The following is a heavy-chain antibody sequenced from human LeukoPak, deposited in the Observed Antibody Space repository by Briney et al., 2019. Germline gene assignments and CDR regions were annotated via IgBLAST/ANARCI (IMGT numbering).Heavy chain of an antibody. D-gene: IGHD5-18*01. CDR2: ITASGGNT. Sequence: GGSLRLSCAASGFTFSSYAMNCVRQAPGKGLEWVSAITASGGNTYYADSVKGRFTISRDNSKNTLYLQMNSLRAEDTAVYYCAKAMAVVYSYGKQDYWGQGTLVTVSS. V-gene: IGHV3-23*01. CDR3: AKAMAVVYSYGKQDY. CDR1: GFTFSSYA. J-gene: IGHJ4*02.